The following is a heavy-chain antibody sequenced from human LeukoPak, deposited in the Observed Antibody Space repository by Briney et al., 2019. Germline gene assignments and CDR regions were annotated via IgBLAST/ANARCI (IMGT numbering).Heavy chain of an antibody. CDR2: ISAYNGNT. Sequence: ASVKVSCKASGGTFSSYAISWVRRAPGQGLEWMGWISAYNGNTNYAQKLQGRVTMTTDTSTSTAYMELRSLRSDDTAVYYCARELSWDWNEHFDYWGQGTLVTVSS. CDR1: GGTFSSYA. J-gene: IGHJ4*02. CDR3: ARELSWDWNEHFDY. V-gene: IGHV1-18*01. D-gene: IGHD1-1*01.